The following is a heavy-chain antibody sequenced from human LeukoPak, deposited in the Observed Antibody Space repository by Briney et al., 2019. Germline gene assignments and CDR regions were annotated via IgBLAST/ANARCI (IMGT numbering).Heavy chain of an antibody. CDR1: GFTFSSYG. CDR3: AKAHYVWGRYRYSFDY. D-gene: IGHD3-16*02. Sequence: PGGSLRLSCAASGFTFSSYGMHWVRQAPGKGLEWVAFIRYDGSNKYYADSVKGRFTISRDNSKNTLYLQMNSLRAEDTAVYYCAKAHYVWGRYRYSFDYWGQGTLVTVSS. V-gene: IGHV3-30*02. CDR2: IRYDGSNK. J-gene: IGHJ4*02.